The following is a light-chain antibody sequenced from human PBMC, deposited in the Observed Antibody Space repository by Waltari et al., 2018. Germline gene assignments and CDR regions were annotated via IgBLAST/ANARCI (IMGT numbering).Light chain of an antibody. CDR2: DVS. CDR3: SSYTRVSASVV. V-gene: IGLV2-14*03. J-gene: IGLJ3*02. Sequence: QSALTQPASVSGSPGQSITISCPGPSSDIGTYNYAPWYQQPPGRAPKLIIYDVSKRPSGVSIRFSGSKSDNTASLTISGLQAEDEADYYCSSYTRVSASVVFGGGTKLTVL. CDR1: SSDIGTYNY.